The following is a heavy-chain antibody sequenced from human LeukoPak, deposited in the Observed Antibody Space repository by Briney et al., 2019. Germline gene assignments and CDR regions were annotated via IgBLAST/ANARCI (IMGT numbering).Heavy chain of an antibody. D-gene: IGHD2-21*01. V-gene: IGHV3-30*02. J-gene: IGHJ4*02. CDR3: AKDPGGETIRAY. Sequence: PGGSLRLSCAASGFTFSSYCMYGVRQGPGKGLEWVAFTRHDGSKKNYADSVKGRFTISRDNSKNTVYLQMNSLGADDTAVYYCAKDPGGETIRAYWGQGTLVTVSS. CDR2: TRHDGSKK. CDR1: GFTFSSYC.